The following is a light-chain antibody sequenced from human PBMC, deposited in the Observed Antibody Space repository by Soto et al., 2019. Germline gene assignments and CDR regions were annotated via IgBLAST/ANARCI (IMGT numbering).Light chain of an antibody. J-gene: IGLJ3*02. V-gene: IGLV2-14*01. Sequence: QSALTQPASVSGSPGQSITISCTRTSSDIGGYNYVSWYQQHPGKAPKLMIYEVINRPSGVSNRFSGSKSGSTASLTISGLQAEDEADYYCSSYTSSTTPVFGGGTKLTVL. CDR3: SSYTSSTTPV. CDR1: SSDIGGYNY. CDR2: EVI.